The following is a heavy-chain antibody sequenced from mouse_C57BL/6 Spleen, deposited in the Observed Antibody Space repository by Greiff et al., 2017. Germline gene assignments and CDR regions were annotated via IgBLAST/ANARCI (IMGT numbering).Heavy chain of an antibody. D-gene: IGHD1-1*01. CDR3: ARGGYGSSSAWFAY. CDR2: INYDGSST. V-gene: IGHV5-16*01. CDR1: GFTFSDYY. Sequence: EVKLVESEGGLVQPGSSMKLSCTASGFTFSDYYMAWVRQVPEKGLEWVANINYDGSSTYYLDSLKSRFIISRDNAKNILYLQMSSLKSEDTATYYCARGGYGSSSAWFAYWGQGTLVTVSA. J-gene: IGHJ3*01.